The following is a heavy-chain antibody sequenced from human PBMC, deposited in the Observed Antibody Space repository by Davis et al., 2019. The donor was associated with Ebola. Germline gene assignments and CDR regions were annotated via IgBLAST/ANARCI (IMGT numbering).Heavy chain of an antibody. D-gene: IGHD3-10*01. CDR1: GYTFTSYY. CDR3: ARDPGRGYYYYGMDV. J-gene: IGHJ6*02. Sequence: AASVKVSCKASGYTFTSYYMHWLRQAPGQGLEWMGMINPSSGSTSYAQNFQGRVTMTRDTSTTTAYMELSSLRSEDTAVYYCARDPGRGYYYYGMDVWGQGTTVTVSS. V-gene: IGHV1-46*01. CDR2: INPSSGST.